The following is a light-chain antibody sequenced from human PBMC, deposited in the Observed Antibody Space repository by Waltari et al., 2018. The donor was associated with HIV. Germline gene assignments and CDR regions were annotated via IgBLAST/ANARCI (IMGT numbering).Light chain of an antibody. CDR1: TFNIGAGHD. V-gene: IGLV1-40*01. CDR2: GNN. J-gene: IGLJ3*02. CDR3: QSYDNRLRGV. Sequence: QSVLTQPPSVSGAPGQRVRLSCPGTTFNIGAGHDVHWYQHLPGTAPKLLIFGNNNRPSGVPDRFSGSKSGSSASLAITGLQAEDEADYYCQSYDNRLRGVFGGGTKVTVL.